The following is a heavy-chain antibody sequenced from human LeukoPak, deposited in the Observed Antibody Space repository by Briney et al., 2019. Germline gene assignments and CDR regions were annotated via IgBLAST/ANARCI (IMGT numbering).Heavy chain of an antibody. V-gene: IGHV3-53*04. CDR3: ARESSPGGVVHGAFDI. CDR2: IYSGGST. CDR1: GFTFSSYW. J-gene: IGHJ3*02. D-gene: IGHD2-15*01. Sequence: GGSLRLSCAASGFTFSSYWMHWVRQAPGKGLEWVSVIYSGGSTYYADSVKGRFTISRHNSKNTLYLQMNSLRAEDTAVYYCARESSPGGVVHGAFDIWGQGTMVTVSS.